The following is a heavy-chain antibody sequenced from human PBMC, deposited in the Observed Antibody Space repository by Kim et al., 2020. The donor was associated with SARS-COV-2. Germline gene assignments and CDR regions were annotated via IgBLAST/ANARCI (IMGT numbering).Heavy chain of an antibody. CDR3: AREGGNYVLY. CDR1: GGSISSGGYY. Sequence: SETLSLTCTVSGGSISSGGYYWSWIRQHPGKGLEWIGYIYYSGSTYYNPSLKSRVTISVDTSKNQFSLKLSSVTAADTAVYYCAREGGNYVLYWGQGTLVTVSS. J-gene: IGHJ4*02. V-gene: IGHV4-31*03. CDR2: IYYSGST. D-gene: IGHD1-26*01.